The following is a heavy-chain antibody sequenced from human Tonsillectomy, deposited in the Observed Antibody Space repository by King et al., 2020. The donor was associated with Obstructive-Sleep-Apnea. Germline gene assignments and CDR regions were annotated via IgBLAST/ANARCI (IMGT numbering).Heavy chain of an antibody. CDR1: GGTFSRFA. Sequence: QLVQSGAEVKKPRSSVKVSCKASGGTFSRFAISWVRQAPGQGLEWMGGIIPIFGTANYAQNFQGRVTITADESTSTAYMEMSSLRSEDTAVYFCARTLNRRPPYYYYGMDVWGQGTTVTVSS. CDR2: IIPIFGTA. CDR3: ARTLNRRPPYYYYGMDV. V-gene: IGHV1-69*01. J-gene: IGHJ6*02. D-gene: IGHD3-10*01.